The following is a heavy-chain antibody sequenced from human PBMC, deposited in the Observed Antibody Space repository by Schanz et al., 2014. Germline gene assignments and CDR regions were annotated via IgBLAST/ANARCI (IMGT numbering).Heavy chain of an antibody. Sequence: EVQLVESGGGLVQPGGSLRLSCAASGFTFSAYAMTWIRQPPGRGLEWVSYIGNGGVTIYYADSVKGRFTISRDNSKNSLYLQMNSLRAEDTAVYYCARDHTTESYYSAGPPIDYWGQGTLLTVSS. V-gene: IGHV3-48*04. CDR2: IGNGGVTI. CDR3: ARDHTTESYYSAGPPIDY. J-gene: IGHJ4*02. CDR1: GFTFSAYA. D-gene: IGHD1-26*01.